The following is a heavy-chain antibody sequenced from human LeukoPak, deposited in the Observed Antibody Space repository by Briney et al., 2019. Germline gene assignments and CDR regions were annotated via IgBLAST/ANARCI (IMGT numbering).Heavy chain of an antibody. CDR2: ISSDSISI. CDR3: TRDTFGARDS. V-gene: IGHV3-21*01. D-gene: IGHD3-10*01. Sequence: GRSLRLSCAASGFTFNNYAMSWVRQAPGKGLEWVSSISSDSISIYYVDSVKGRFTISRDNAKNSLYLQMNSLRAEDTAVYYCTRDTFGARDSWGQGTLVTVSS. J-gene: IGHJ4*02. CDR1: GFTFNNYA.